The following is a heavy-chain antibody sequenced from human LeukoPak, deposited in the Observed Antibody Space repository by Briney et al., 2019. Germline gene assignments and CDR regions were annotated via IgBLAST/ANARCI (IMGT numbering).Heavy chain of an antibody. D-gene: IGHD6-19*01. Sequence: SLRLSCAASGFTFDDYAMHWVRQAPGKGLEWVSGIRWNSGSIAYADSVEGRFTVSRDNAKNSLYLQMNSLRAEDTALYYCAKAHLTLSSGWSFYGMDVWGQGTTVTVSS. J-gene: IGHJ6*02. CDR1: GFTFDDYA. CDR3: AKAHLTLSSGWSFYGMDV. V-gene: IGHV3-9*01. CDR2: IRWNSGSI.